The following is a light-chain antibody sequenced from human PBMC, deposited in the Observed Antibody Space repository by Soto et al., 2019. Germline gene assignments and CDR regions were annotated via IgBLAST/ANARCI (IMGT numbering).Light chain of an antibody. CDR3: QQYSSLPHT. CDR2: GIS. V-gene: IGKV3-20*01. CDR1: QSVTNRY. Sequence: ESVLTQSPGTLSLSPGERATRSCRASQSVTNRYFAWYQQRPGQAPRLLSYGISNRATGIAERFSGSGSGTDFTLTSSRLEAEDFVVYYCQQYSSLPHTFGQGTKLEVK. J-gene: IGKJ2*01.